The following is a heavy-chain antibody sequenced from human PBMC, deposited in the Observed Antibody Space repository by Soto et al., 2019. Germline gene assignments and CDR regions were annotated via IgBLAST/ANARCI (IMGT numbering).Heavy chain of an antibody. D-gene: IGHD2-2*01. CDR3: ARLHGYCISSSCHGHYAMDV. Sequence: SETLSLTCTVSGDSISGGGYYWSWIRQPPGEGLEWIGSIYYSGTTYYNPSLNSRVTVSVDTSKNQFSLKVTSVTAADTAVYYCARLHGYCISSSCHGHYAMDVWGQGTTVTVSS. CDR2: IYYSGTT. V-gene: IGHV4-39*01. J-gene: IGHJ6*02. CDR1: GDSISGGGYY.